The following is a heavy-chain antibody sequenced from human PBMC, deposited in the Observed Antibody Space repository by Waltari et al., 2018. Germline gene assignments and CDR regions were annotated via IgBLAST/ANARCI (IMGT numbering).Heavy chain of an antibody. V-gene: IGHV3-23*01. CDR1: GFSVSTYA. CDR3: ARGISTHDY. D-gene: IGHD2-2*01. CDR2: ISYNGDST. J-gene: IGHJ4*02. Sequence: EVQVSESGGGLVQPGGSLRLSCAASGFSVSTYAMTWVRQAPGKGLEWVSTISYNGDSTYYADSVKGRFTISRDNSKNALFLRMNSLSAEDTALYYCARGISTHDYWGQGTLVTVSS.